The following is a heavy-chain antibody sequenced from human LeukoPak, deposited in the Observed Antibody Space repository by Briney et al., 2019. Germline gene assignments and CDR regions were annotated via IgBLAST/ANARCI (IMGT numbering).Heavy chain of an antibody. CDR1: GYSISSAYC. V-gene: IGHV4-38-2*02. J-gene: IGHJ4*02. CDR2: IDHSGRT. Sequence: SETPSLTCTVSGYSISSAYCWGWIRQARVKGLEWIGSIDHSGRTYYNPSLKSRVTISADTSKNQFSLKLSSVTAADTAVYYCARHNTGSYSVVGFDYWGQGTLVTVSS. CDR3: ARHNTGSYSVVGFDY. D-gene: IGHD1-26*01.